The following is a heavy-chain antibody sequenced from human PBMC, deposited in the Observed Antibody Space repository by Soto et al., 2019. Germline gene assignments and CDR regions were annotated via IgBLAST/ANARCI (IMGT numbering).Heavy chain of an antibody. J-gene: IGHJ4*02. Sequence: QVHLVESGGGVVQPGRSLRLSCAASGFTFSNNGMNWVRQAPGKGLEWMGVISYEGSEKYYAGSVKGRFTISRDNSKNTLYLQMDTLRAEATAIYYCVKDKGAAAGFDYWGQGILVTVSS. CDR2: ISYEGSEK. V-gene: IGHV3-30*18. CDR3: VKDKGAAAGFDY. D-gene: IGHD6-13*01. CDR1: GFTFSNNG.